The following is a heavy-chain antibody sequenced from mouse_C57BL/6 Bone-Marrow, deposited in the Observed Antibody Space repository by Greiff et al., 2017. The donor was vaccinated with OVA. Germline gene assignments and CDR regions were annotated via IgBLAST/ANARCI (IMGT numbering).Heavy chain of an antibody. CDR2: ISNGGGST. V-gene: IGHV5-12*01. CDR1: GFTFSDYY. J-gene: IGHJ3*01. D-gene: IGHD2-3*01. CDR3: ARWLLRGAY. Sequence: EVQLQQSGGGLVQPGGSLKLSCAASGFTFSDYYMYWVRQTPEKRLEWVAYISNGGGSTYYPDTVKGRFTISRDNAKNTLYLQMSRLKSEDTAMYYCARWLLRGAYWGQGTLVTVSA.